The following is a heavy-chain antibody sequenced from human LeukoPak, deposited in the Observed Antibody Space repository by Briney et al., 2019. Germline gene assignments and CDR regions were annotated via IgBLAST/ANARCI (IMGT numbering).Heavy chain of an antibody. CDR2: ISSSSSTI. V-gene: IGHV3-48*02. CDR1: GFTFSSYS. CDR3: ARASYYDFWSGYSSDYYYYMDV. Sequence: GGSLRLSCAASGFTFSSYSMNWVRQAPGKGLEWVSYISSSSSTIYYADSVKGRLTISRDNAKNSLYLQMNSLRDEDTAVYYCARASYYDFWSGYSSDYYYYMDVWGKGTTVTVSS. J-gene: IGHJ6*03. D-gene: IGHD3-3*01.